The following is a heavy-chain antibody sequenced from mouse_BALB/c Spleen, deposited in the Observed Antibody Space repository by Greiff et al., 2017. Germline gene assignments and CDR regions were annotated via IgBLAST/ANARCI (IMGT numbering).Heavy chain of an antibody. J-gene: IGHJ2*01. CDR3: ARVGEKRADYFDY. D-gene: IGHD3-3*01. CDR2: IDPENGNT. Sequence: VQLQQSGAELVRPGALVKLSCKASGFNIKDYYMHWVKQRPEQGLEWIGWIDPENGNTIYDPKFQGKASITADTSSNTAYLQLSSLTSEDTAVYYCARVGEKRADYFDYWGQGTTLTVSS. V-gene: IGHV14-1*02. CDR1: GFNIKDYY.